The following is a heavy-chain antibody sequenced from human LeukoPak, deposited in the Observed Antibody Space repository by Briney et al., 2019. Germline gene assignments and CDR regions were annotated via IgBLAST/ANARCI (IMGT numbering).Heavy chain of an antibody. Sequence: GASVKVSCKASGYTFTGYYMHWVRQAPGQGLEWMGWINPNSGGTNYAQKFQGRVTMTRDTSISTAYMELSRLRSDDTAVYYCARDKGIIAVADVYNWFDPWGQGTLVTVSS. D-gene: IGHD6-19*01. J-gene: IGHJ5*02. CDR2: INPNSGGT. CDR3: ARDKGIIAVADVYNWFDP. V-gene: IGHV1-2*02. CDR1: GYTFTGYY.